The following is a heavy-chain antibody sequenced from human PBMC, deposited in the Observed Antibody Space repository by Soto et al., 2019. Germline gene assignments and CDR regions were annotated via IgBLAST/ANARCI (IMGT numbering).Heavy chain of an antibody. CDR2: IYYRGNT. CDR3: ARSLALGDCSSTSCIDS. CDR1: GGSISSIDYY. J-gene: IGHJ4*02. Sequence: SETLSLTXTVSGGSISSIDYYWSWIRQPPGQGLEWIGFIYYRGNTYYNPSLKSRITISGDTSKSRFALKLESVTAADTAIYYCARSLALGDCSSTSCIDSWGQGIMVTVSS. V-gene: IGHV4-30-4*01. D-gene: IGHD2-2*01.